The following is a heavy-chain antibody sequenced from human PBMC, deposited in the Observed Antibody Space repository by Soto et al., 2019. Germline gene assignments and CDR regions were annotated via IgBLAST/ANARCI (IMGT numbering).Heavy chain of an antibody. CDR3: IGELASGY. CDR1: GFTFSTFG. Sequence: QVQLVESGGDVVQPGRSLRLSCAASGFTFSTFGMHWVRQAPGKRLEWVAVISHDSNNKYYAESVKGRFTISRDNSKNTLYLQMNNLRGEDTAVYYCIGELASGYWGQGTLVTVSS. J-gene: IGHJ4*02. D-gene: IGHD3-3*01. V-gene: IGHV3-30*03. CDR2: ISHDSNNK.